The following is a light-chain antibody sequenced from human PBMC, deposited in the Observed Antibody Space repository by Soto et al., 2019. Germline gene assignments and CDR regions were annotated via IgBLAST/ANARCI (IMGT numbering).Light chain of an antibody. CDR1: ESVFSS. CDR3: QQYHNWPA. Sequence: EIVLTQSPGTLSLSPGERVTLSCRASESVFSSLAWYQQKPGQAPRLLIYGAATRATGIPARFSGSGSGTEFTLTISSLQSEDFAVYYCQQYHNWPAFGQGTKVDIK. CDR2: GAA. V-gene: IGKV3-15*01. J-gene: IGKJ1*01.